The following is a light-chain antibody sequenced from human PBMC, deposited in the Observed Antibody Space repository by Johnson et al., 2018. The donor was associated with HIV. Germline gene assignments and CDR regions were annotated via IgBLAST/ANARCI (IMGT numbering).Light chain of an antibody. CDR1: SSNIGNNY. Sequence: QSVLTQPPSVSAAPGQKVTISCSGSSSNIGNNYVSWYQQLPGTAPKLLIYENNKRPSGIPDRFSGSKSGMSATLAITGLQTGDEADYYCGTGDSSLSAFYVFGTGTKVTVL. V-gene: IGLV1-51*02. J-gene: IGLJ1*01. CDR2: ENN. CDR3: GTGDSSLSAFYV.